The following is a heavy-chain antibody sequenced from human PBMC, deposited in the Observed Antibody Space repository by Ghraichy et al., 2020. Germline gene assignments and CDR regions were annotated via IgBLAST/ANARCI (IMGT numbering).Heavy chain of an antibody. CDR1: GGTFSSYA. V-gene: IGHV1-69*13. Sequence: SVKVSCKASGGTFSSYAISWVRQAPGQGLEWMGGIIPIFGTANYAQKFQGRVTITADESTSTAYMELSSLRSEDTAVYYCATSGPAAIYYYYYYMDVWGKGTTVTVSS. J-gene: IGHJ6*03. CDR3: ATSGPAAIYYYYYYMDV. D-gene: IGHD2-2*01. CDR2: IIPIFGTA.